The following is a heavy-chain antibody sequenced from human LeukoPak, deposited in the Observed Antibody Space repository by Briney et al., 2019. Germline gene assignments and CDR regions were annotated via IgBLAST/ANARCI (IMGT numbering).Heavy chain of an antibody. J-gene: IGHJ3*02. V-gene: IGHV3-7*01. CDR3: ARVASYAFDI. D-gene: IGHD6-6*01. CDR1: GFTFSSYS. CDR2: IKQDGSER. Sequence: PGGSLRLSCAASGFTFSSYSMNWVRQAPGKGLEWVANIKQDGSERYYVDSLKGQFTISRDNAKNSLYLQMNSLRAEDTAVYYCARVASYAFDIWGQGTMVTVSS.